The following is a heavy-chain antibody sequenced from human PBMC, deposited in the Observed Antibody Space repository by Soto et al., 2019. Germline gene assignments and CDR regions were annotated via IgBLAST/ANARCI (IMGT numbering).Heavy chain of an antibody. D-gene: IGHD3-16*02. J-gene: IGHJ4*02. V-gene: IGHV3-30*18. CDR1: RFTFSNRD. Sequence: GGALRLSCAASRFTFSNRDMYWVRQAPGKGLEWVSAISYDGRNKYYADSVKGRFTISRDNSRNTLHLQMNSLRTEDTAIYYCAKLVTSNSYGFVDYWGQGT. CDR2: ISYDGRNK. CDR3: AKLVTSNSYGFVDY.